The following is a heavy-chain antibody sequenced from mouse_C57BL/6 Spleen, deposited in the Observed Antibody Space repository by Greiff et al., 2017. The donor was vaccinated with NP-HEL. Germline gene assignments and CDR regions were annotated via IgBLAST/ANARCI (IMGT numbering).Heavy chain of an antibody. CDR2: IYPGDGDT. CDR3: ARGGARWFAY. CDR1: GYAFSSSW. D-gene: IGHD3-1*01. Sequence: VQLQQSGPELVKPGASVKISCKASGYAFSSSWMNWVKQRPGKGLEWIGRIYPGDGDTNYNGKFKGKATLTADKSSSTAYMQLSSLTSEDSAVYFCARGGARWFAYWGQGTLVTVSA. V-gene: IGHV1-82*01. J-gene: IGHJ3*01.